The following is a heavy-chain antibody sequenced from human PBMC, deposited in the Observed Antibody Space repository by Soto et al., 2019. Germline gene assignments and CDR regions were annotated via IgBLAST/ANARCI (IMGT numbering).Heavy chain of an antibody. J-gene: IGHJ4*02. CDR3: AIRSRDPRGY. D-gene: IGHD2-21*02. CDR2: ISDGGGST. Sequence: TWVRQAPGKGLEWVSSISDGGGSTYYADSVKGRFTISGDNSKNTLYLQMNSLRAEDTAVYYCAIRSRDPRGYWGQGTLVTVSS. V-gene: IGHV3-23*01.